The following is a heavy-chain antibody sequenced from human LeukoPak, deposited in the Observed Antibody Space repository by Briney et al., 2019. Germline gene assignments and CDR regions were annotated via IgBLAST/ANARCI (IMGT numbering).Heavy chain of an antibody. D-gene: IGHD2-21*02. J-gene: IGHJ6*02. CDR3: ARRAYCGGDCTRAYYSYFAMDV. V-gene: IGHV5-51*01. Sequence: GESLKISCKGSEYSFNTYFIVWVRQMPGKGLEWMGIIYPGDSHTSYSPSFQGQVTISADKSIATAYLQWSGLKDSDTAVYYCARRAYCGGDCTRAYYSYFAMDVWGQGTTVTVSS. CDR2: IYPGDSHT. CDR1: EYSFNTYF.